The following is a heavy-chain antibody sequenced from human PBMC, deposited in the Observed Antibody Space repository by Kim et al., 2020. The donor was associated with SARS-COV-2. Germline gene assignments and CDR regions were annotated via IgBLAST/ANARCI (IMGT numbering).Heavy chain of an antibody. CDR2: IYTSGST. V-gene: IGHV4-61*02. D-gene: IGHD1-1*01. J-gene: IGHJ4*02. CDR1: GGSISSGSYY. Sequence: SETLSLTCTVSGGSISSGSYYWSWIRQPAGKGLEWIGRIYTSGSTNYNPSLKSRVTISVDTSKNQFSLKLSSVTAADTAVYYCARAGWDWNDPDYWGQGTLVTVSS. CDR3: ARAGWDWNDPDY.